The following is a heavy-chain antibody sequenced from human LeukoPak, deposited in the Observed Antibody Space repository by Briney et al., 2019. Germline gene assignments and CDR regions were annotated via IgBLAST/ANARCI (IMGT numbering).Heavy chain of an antibody. CDR3: APAYIWGSFRTFNY. CDR2: ITHSGTT. CDR1: GGSISSSSYY. Sequence: PSETLSLTCTVSGGSISSSSYYWGWIRQPPGKGLEWVGSITHSGTTYYNPSLKSRVTISVDTSKSQFSLKLTSVTAADTAVYYCAPAYIWGSFRTFNYWGQGTLVTVSS. V-gene: IGHV4-39*01. D-gene: IGHD3-16*02. J-gene: IGHJ4*02.